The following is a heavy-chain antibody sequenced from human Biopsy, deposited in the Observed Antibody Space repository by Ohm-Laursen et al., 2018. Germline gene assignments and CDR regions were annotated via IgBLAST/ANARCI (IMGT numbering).Heavy chain of an antibody. Sequence: GTLSLTCTVSDGSINSYYWNWIRQPPGKRLEWIGNICYSGSTNFNPSLKSRVTISVDTSKNQFSLKLSSVTAADTAVYFCARGSSYGYDFDYWGQGTLVAVSS. J-gene: IGHJ4*02. CDR1: DGSINSYY. CDR2: ICYSGST. D-gene: IGHD5-18*01. CDR3: ARGSSYGYDFDY. V-gene: IGHV4-59*01.